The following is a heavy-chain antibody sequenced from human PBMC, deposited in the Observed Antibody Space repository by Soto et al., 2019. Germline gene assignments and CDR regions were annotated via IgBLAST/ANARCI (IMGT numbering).Heavy chain of an antibody. J-gene: IGHJ3*02. CDR3: ARGHRHIVVVTAPRGAFDI. CDR2: MNPNSGNT. CDR1: GYTFTSYD. D-gene: IGHD2-21*02. Sequence: ASLKVSCKAYGYTFTSYDINWVRQATGQGIERMGWMNPNSGNTGYAQKFQGRVTMNRNTTISTAYMELSSLRSEDTAVYYCARGHRHIVVVTAPRGAFDIWGQGTKVTVSS. V-gene: IGHV1-8*01.